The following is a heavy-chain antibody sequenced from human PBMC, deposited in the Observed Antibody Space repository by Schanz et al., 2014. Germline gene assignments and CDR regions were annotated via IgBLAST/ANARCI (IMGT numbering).Heavy chain of an antibody. Sequence: EVQLVESGRGVVRPGGSLRLSCAASGFTFENYALTWVRQVPGKGLEWVSRINWSDGGSTGYADSVRGRFTISRDNSKNTVYLQMNSLRPGDTAVYYCARESSNDIVLVPGAVFDHWGQGILVTVSS. CDR1: GFTFENYA. V-gene: IGHV3-20*04. D-gene: IGHD2-2*01. CDR2: INWSDGGST. CDR3: ARESSNDIVLVPGAVFDH. J-gene: IGHJ4*02.